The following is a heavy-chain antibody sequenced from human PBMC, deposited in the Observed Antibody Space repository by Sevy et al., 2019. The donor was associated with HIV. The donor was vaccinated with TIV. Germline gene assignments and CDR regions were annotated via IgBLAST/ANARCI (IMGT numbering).Heavy chain of an antibody. CDR3: AGGPLRYCSSTSCYEGDYYYYGMDV. CDR2: TWYDGNNK. D-gene: IGHD2-2*01. V-gene: IGHV3-33*01. Sequence: GGSLRLSCAASGFTFSNYGIHWVRQAPGKGLEWVAVTWYDGNNKNYTDSVKGRFTISRDNSKKTLFLQVNSRRAEDTAVYYWAGGPLRYCSSTSCYEGDYYYYGMDVWGQGTTVTVSS. CDR1: GFTFSNYG. J-gene: IGHJ6*02.